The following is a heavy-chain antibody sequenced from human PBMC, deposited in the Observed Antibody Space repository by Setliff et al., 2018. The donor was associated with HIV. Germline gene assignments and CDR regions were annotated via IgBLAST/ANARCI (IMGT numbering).Heavy chain of an antibody. J-gene: IGHJ6*02. CDR3: ARVFLEWLLYRPDYVMDV. CDR1: GFTFSSYE. D-gene: IGHD3-3*01. V-gene: IGHV3-48*03. Sequence: GGSLRLSCAASGFTFSSYEMNWVRQAPGKGLEWVSDISSSGSTIYYADSVKGRFTISSDNAKNSLYLQMNSLRAEDTAVYYCARVFLEWLLYRPDYVMDVWGQGTTVTVSS. CDR2: ISSSGSTI.